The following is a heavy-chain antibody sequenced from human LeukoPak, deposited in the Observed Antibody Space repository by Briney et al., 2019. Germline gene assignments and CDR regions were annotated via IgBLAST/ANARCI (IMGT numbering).Heavy chain of an antibody. V-gene: IGHV1-3*01. CDR1: GYTFTSYA. J-gene: IGHJ5*02. D-gene: IGHD2-2*01. CDR2: INAVNGNT. CDR3: ARGRYCSSTSCYEEGWFDP. Sequence: ASVKVSCKASGYTFTSYAMHSVRQAPGQRLEWMGWINAVNGNTKYSQKFQGRVTITSDTSASTAYMELSSLRSEDTAVYYCARGRYCSSTSCYEEGWFDPWGQGTLVTVSS.